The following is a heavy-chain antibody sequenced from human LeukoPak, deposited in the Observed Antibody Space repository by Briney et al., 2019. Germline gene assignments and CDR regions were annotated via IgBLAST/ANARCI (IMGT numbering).Heavy chain of an antibody. CDR3: ARWLYSSGWAIDY. J-gene: IGHJ4*02. CDR2: ISGSGTTI. D-gene: IGHD6-19*01. Sequence: PGGSLRLSCAASGFTFSSYEMNWVRQAPGKGLEWVSYISGSGTTIYYADSVKGRFTISRDNAKKSLFLQMDSLRAEDTAVYYCARWLYSSGWAIDYWGQGTLVTVSS. CDR1: GFTFSSYE. V-gene: IGHV3-48*03.